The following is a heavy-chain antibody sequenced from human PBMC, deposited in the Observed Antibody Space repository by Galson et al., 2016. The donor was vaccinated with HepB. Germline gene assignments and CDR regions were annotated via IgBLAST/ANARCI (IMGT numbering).Heavy chain of an antibody. D-gene: IGHD4-17*01. CDR2: ISSNGGNT. V-gene: IGHV3-64D*06. CDR1: GFTFSNYA. CDR3: VKTTVTTSWDAFDI. Sequence: SLRLSCAASGFTFSNYAMHWVRQAPGKGLEYVSAISSNGGNTYYADSVKGRFTISRDNSKNTLYLQMSSLRAEDTAVYYCVKTTVTTSWDAFDIWGQGTMVTVSS. J-gene: IGHJ3*02.